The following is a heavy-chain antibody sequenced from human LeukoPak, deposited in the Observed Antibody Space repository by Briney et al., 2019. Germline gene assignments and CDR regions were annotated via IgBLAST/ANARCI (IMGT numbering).Heavy chain of an antibody. CDR1: GYTFTSYD. D-gene: IGHD4-17*01. CDR3: ARGFSATTTRDY. CDR2: MNPNGGNT. Sequence: GASVKVSCKASGYTFTSYDINWVRQATGQGLEWMGLMNPNGGNTVYAQRFQGRVTMTRSTSISTAYMELSNLRSDDTAVYFCARGFSATTTRDYWGQETLVTVS. J-gene: IGHJ4*02. V-gene: IGHV1-8*01.